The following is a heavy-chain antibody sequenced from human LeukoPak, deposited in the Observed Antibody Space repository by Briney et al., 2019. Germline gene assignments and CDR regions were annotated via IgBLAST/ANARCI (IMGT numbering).Heavy chain of an antibody. CDR1: GGTFSSYA. CDR2: IIPIFGTA. V-gene: IGHV1-69*06. Sequence: ASVKVSCKASGGTFSSYAISWVRQAPGQGLEWMGGIIPIFGTANYAQKFQGRVTITADKSTSTAYMELSSLRSEDTAVYYCARVNRAAADFFDYWGQGTLVTVSS. D-gene: IGHD6-13*01. J-gene: IGHJ4*02. CDR3: ARVNRAAADFFDY.